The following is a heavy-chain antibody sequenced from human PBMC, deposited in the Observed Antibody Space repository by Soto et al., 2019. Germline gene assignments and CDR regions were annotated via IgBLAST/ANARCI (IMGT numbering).Heavy chain of an antibody. CDR1: GGSFSGYY. CDR2: INHTGNT. CDR3: ARGFNV. J-gene: IGHJ6*02. V-gene: IGHV4-34*01. Sequence: ETLSLTCAVYGGSFSGYYWSWIRQPPGKGLEWIGEINHTGNTDYNPSLKSRVTISVDTSKNQFSLKLSSVTAADTAVYYCARGFNVWGQGTTVTVSS.